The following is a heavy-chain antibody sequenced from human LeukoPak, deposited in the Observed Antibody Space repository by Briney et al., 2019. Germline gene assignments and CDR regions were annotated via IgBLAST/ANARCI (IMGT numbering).Heavy chain of an antibody. D-gene: IGHD3-10*01. CDR3: ARSGYYYGSGSYPHDAFVI. CDR2: IIPIFGTA. J-gene: IGHJ3*02. CDR1: GGTFSSYA. V-gene: IGHV1-69*05. Sequence: SVKVSCKASGGTFSSYAISWVRQAPGQGLEWMGRIIPIFGTANYAQKFQGRVTITTDESTSTAYMELSSLRSEDTAVYYCARSGYYYGSGSYPHDAFVIWGQGTMVTVSS.